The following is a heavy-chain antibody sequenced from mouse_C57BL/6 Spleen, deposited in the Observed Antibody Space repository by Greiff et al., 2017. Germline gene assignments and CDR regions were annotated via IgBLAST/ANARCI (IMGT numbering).Heavy chain of an antibody. J-gene: IGHJ2*01. CDR3: ARPTTVVAYYFDN. CDR1: GYTFTSYW. Sequence: QVQLQQSGTELVKPGASVKLSCKASGYTFTSYWMHWVKQRPGQGLEWIGNINPSNGGTNYNEKFKSKATLTVDKSSSTAYMQLSSLTSEDSAVYYCARPTTVVAYYFDNWGKGTTLTVSS. V-gene: IGHV1-53*01. CDR2: INPSNGGT. D-gene: IGHD1-1*01.